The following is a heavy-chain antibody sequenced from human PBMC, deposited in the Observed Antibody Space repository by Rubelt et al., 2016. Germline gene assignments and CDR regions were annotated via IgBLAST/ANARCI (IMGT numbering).Heavy chain of an antibody. V-gene: IGHV4-59*08. J-gene: IGHJ5*02. CDR1: GGSISSYY. CDR3: ARRGPRGAYPT. CDR2: IYYSGST. Sequence: GPGLVKPSETLSLTCTVSGGSISSYYWSWIRQPPGKGLEWIGYIYYSGSTNYNPSLKSRVTISVDTSKNQFSLKLSSVTAADTAVYSCARRGPRGAYPTWGQGTLVTAAS. D-gene: IGHD3-10*01.